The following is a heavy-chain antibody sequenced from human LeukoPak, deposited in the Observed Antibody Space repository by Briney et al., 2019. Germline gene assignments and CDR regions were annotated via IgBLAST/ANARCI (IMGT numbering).Heavy chain of an antibody. V-gene: IGHV3-30*03. D-gene: IGHD5-12*01. CDR2: ISYDGSNK. CDR1: GFTFSSYG. CDR3: AREVATTSDY. J-gene: IGHJ4*02. Sequence: GRSLRLSCAASGFTFSSYGMHWVRQAPGKGLEWVAVISYDGSNKYYSDSVKGRFTISRDNSKNTLHLQMDSLRAEDTAVYYCAREVATTSDYWGQGTLVTVSS.